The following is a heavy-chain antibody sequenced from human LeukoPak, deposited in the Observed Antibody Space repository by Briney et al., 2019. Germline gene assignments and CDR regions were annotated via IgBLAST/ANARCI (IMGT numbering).Heavy chain of an antibody. V-gene: IGHV1-46*01. J-gene: IGHJ5*02. CDR2: INPSGGST. Sequence: ATVKVYCKASGYTFTSYYMHWVRQAPGQGLEWMGIINPSGGSTSYAQKFQGRVTVTRDTSTSTVYMELSSLRSEDTAVYYCARAWGPFPVIVGATFNWFDPWGQGTLVTVSS. D-gene: IGHD1-26*01. CDR1: GYTFTSYY. CDR3: ARAWGPFPVIVGATFNWFDP.